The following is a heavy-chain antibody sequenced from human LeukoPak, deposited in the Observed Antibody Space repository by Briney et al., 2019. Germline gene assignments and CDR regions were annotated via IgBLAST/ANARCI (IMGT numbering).Heavy chain of an antibody. CDR3: ARAGEYSSGWYGY. V-gene: IGHV3-7*01. J-gene: IGHJ4*02. CDR1: GFTFSSYW. CDR2: IKQDGSEK. D-gene: IGHD6-19*01. Sequence: GGSLRLSCAASGFTFSSYWMTWVRQAPGEGLECVANIKQDGSEKYYVDSVKGRFTISRDNAKNSLYLQMNSLRAEDTAVYHCARAGEYSSGWYGYWGQGTLVTVSS.